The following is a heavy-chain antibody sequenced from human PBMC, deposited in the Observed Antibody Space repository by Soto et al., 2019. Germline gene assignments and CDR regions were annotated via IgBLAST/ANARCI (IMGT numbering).Heavy chain of an antibody. CDR3: AKAIDHYGSGSYYVRYYYMDV. D-gene: IGHD3-10*01. V-gene: IGHV3-23*01. J-gene: IGHJ6*03. CDR2: ISGSGGNT. CDR1: GFTFSSYA. Sequence: PGGSLRLSCAASGFTFSSYAMSWVRQAPGKGLEWVSAISGSGGNTYYADSVKGRFTISRDNSKNTLYLQMNSLRADDTAVYYCAKAIDHYGSGSYYVRYYYMDVWGKGTTVTVSS.